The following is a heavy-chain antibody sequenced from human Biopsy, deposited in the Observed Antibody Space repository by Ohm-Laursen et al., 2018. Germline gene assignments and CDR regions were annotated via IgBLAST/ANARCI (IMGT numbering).Heavy chain of an antibody. V-gene: IGHV2-70*16. D-gene: IGHD2-2*01. CDR3: ARISILIVPAALVYRHRRHLQGLDV. J-gene: IGHJ6*02. Sequence: TQTLTLTCTLSGFSVNTRGMSVTWIRQAPGKALEWLARIDWDDAKFYSESLKTRLAISKDTSENHVVLTLSDVDPVDTAAYYCARISILIVPAALVYRHRRHLQGLDVWGQGTTVIVSS. CDR1: GFSVNTRGMS. CDR2: IDWDDAK.